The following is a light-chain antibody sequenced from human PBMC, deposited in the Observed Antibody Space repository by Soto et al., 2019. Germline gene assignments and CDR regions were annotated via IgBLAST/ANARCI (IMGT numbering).Light chain of an antibody. Sequence: EIVLTQSPGTLSLSPGERATLSCRASQSVSSSYLAWYQQKPGQAPRLLIYGASSRATGIPDRFSGSGSGTDFSLTISRLEPEDFAVYYWQQYGSSHRYTFGQGTKLEIK. CDR1: QSVSSSY. CDR2: GAS. J-gene: IGKJ2*01. V-gene: IGKV3-20*01. CDR3: QQYGSSHRYT.